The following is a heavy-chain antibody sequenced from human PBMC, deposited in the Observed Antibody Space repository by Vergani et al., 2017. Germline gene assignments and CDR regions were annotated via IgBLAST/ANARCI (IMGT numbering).Heavy chain of an antibody. CDR3: ATAEGVGVRGGDY. V-gene: IGHV1-69*02. CDR1: GGTFSSYT. CDR2: IIPILGIA. J-gene: IGHJ4*02. Sequence: QVQLVQSGAEVKKPGSSVKVSCKASGGTFSSYTMSWVRQAPGQGLEWMGRIIPILGIANYAQEFQGRVTITADKSTSTAYMELSSLRREDTAVYYCATAEGVGVRGGDYWGQGTLVTVSS. D-gene: IGHD3-16*01.